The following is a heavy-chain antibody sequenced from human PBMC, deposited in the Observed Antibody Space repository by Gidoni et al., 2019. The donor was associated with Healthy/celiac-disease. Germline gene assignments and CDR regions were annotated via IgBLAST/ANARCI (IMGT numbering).Heavy chain of an antibody. CDR3: SVVYYYDSSCYYSLDY. J-gene: IGHJ4*02. CDR2: IKCKADGGTM. V-gene: IGHV3-15*07. Sequence: EVQLVEAGGGLVERGAYLRLDCAAPGFTLSNDCMHWVSQARGKGLVGVGRIKCKADGGTMDYAAPVKGRFTISRDDAQNTLYLQMNSLKTEDTAVYYCSVVYYYDSSCYYSLDYWGQGTLVTVSS. D-gene: IGHD3-22*01. CDR1: GFTLSNDC.